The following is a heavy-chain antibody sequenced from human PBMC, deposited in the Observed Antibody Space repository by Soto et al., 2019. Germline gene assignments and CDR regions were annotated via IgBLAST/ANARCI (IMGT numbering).Heavy chain of an antibody. CDR3: ARQIYDSDTGPNFQYSFDS. CDR2: IDPSDSQT. V-gene: IGHV5-10-1*01. J-gene: IGHJ4*02. D-gene: IGHD3-22*01. CDR1: GYSFAGYW. Sequence: GESLKISCKGSGYSFAGYWITWVRQKPGKGLEWMGRIDPSDSQTYYSPSFRGHVTISLTKSTTTVFLQWSSLRASDTAMYYYARQIYDSDTGPNFQYSFDSWGQGTTVTVSS.